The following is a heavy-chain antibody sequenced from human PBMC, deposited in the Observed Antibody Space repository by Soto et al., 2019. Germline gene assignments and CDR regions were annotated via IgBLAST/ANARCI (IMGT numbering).Heavy chain of an antibody. CDR3: AHRRNGFGPWSFDL. V-gene: IGHV2-5*02. D-gene: IGHD3-3*01. J-gene: IGHJ2*01. CDR2: IYWDDDT. CDR1: GLTLSTSGVG. Sequence: QITLKESGPTLVKPTQTLTLTCTFSGLTLSTSGVGMGWIRQPPGEAVEWLALIYWDDDTRYSPSLKSRLSITKDNSKNQVVLTMINMDPVDTATYYCAHRRNGFGPWSFDLWGRGTLVTVSS.